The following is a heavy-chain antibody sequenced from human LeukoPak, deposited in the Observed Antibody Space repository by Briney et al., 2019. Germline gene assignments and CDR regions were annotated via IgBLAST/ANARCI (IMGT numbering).Heavy chain of an antibody. CDR2: ISGSGGTT. D-gene: IGHD2-21*01. CDR1: GFTFSTDV. Sequence: HPGGSLRLSCAASGFTFSTDVMSWVRQAPGKGLECVSAISGSGGTTYYADSVKGRFSISRDNSKNTLYLQMDSLRGEDTAVYYCAKDFRIGYSAHFDYWGQGALVTVSS. J-gene: IGHJ4*02. CDR3: AKDFRIGYSAHFDY. V-gene: IGHV3-23*01.